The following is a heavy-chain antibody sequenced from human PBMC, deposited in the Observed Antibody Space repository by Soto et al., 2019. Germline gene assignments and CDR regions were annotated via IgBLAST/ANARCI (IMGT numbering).Heavy chain of an antibody. CDR1: GYTFTRYT. Sequence: QVQLVQSGAEVKKPGASVKISCKDSGYTFTRYTMNCVRQAPGQRLEWMGLINPDNGNTKSSQNFQDRVIITRDTSASTAYMDLSSLRSEDTAVYYCARGIATGQLDPWGQGTLVTVSS. D-gene: IGHD2-15*01. V-gene: IGHV1-3*01. CDR3: ARGIATGQLDP. J-gene: IGHJ5*02. CDR2: INPDNGNT.